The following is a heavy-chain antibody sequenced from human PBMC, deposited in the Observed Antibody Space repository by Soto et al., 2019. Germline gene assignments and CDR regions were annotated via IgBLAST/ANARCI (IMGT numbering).Heavy chain of an antibody. CDR2: IYSGGST. CDR1: GFTVSSNY. Sequence: GRSMRLSCAASGFTVSSNYMSWVRKAPGKGLEWVSVIYSGGSTYYADSVKGRFTISRHNSKNTLYLQMNSLRAEDTAVYYCARARGYYRSGSYYKPPFYYMDVWGKGTTVTVSS. J-gene: IGHJ6*03. V-gene: IGHV3-53*04. D-gene: IGHD3-10*01. CDR3: ARARGYYRSGSYYKPPFYYMDV.